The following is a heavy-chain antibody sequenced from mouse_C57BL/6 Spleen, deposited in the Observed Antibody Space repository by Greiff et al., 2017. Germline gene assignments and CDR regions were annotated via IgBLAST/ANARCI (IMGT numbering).Heavy chain of an antibody. CDR1: GYSFTGYY. V-gene: IGHV1-42*01. CDR2: INPSTGGT. J-gene: IGHJ2*01. CDR3: ARRTTVDYFDY. D-gene: IGHD1-1*01. Sequence: EVKLQESGPELVKPGASVKISCKASGYSFTGYYMNWVKQSPEKSLEWIGEINPSTGGTTYNQKFKAKATLTVDKSSSTAYMQLKSLTSEDSAVYYCARRTTVDYFDYWGQGTTLTVSS.